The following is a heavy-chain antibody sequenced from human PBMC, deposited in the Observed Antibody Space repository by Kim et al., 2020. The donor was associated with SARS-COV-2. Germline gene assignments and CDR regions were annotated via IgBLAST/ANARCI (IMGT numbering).Heavy chain of an antibody. J-gene: IGHJ4*02. D-gene: IGHD5-12*01. V-gene: IGHV1-46*01. CDR2: INPSGGST. Sequence: ASVKVSCKASGYTFTSYYMHWVRQAPGQGLEWMGIINPSGGSTSYAQKFQGRVTMTRDTSTSTVYMELSSLRSEDTAVYYCARDGYVGGYSGYDYVAPSPPGAYWGQGTLVTVSS. CDR3: ARDGYVGGYSGYDYVAPSPPGAY. CDR1: GYTFTSYY.